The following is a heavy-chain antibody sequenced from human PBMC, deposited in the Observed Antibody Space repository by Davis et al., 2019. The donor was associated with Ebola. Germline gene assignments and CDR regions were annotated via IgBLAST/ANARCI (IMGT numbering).Heavy chain of an antibody. Sequence: GESLKISCAASGFTFDDYAMHWVRQAPGKGLEWVSLISGDGGSTYYADSVKGRFTISRDNAKNSLYLQMNSLRAEDTAVYYCAREDTDIHSILYSSGPFDYWGQGTLVTVSS. V-gene: IGHV3-43*02. CDR2: ISGDGGST. CDR3: AREDTDIHSILYSSGPFDY. CDR1: GFTFDDYA. D-gene: IGHD6-19*01. J-gene: IGHJ4*02.